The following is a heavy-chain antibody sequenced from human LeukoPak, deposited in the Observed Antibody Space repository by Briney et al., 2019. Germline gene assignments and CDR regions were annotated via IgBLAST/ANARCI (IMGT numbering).Heavy chain of an antibody. V-gene: IGHV6-1*01. Sequence: SQTLSLTCAISGDNVSSNSAAWSWIRQSPSRGLEWLGRTYYRSKWYTDYAVSVKSRLTINPDTTKNQFSLQLNSVTSEDTAVYYCARTTVTAAGFDYWGQGTQVTVSS. D-gene: IGHD4-17*01. CDR2: TYYRSKWYT. J-gene: IGHJ4*02. CDR1: GDNVSSNSAA. CDR3: ARTTVTAAGFDY.